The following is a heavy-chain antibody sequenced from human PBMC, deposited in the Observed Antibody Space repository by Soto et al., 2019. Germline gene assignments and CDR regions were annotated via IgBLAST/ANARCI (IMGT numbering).Heavy chain of an antibody. V-gene: IGHV1-18*01. CDR1: GYTFTSNC. CDR2: ISAYNGTT. CDR3: ARDYSQYYYYHSSGYLDAFDI. J-gene: IGHJ3*02. Sequence: GASVKVSWHACGYTFTSNCIRWVRHAPGKGLELVGWISAYNGTTNYAQKLQGRVTMNTDTSTSTAYMEMRSLRSDDTAVYYCARDYSQYYYYHSSGYLDAFDIRGQATIVTLS. D-gene: IGHD3-22*01.